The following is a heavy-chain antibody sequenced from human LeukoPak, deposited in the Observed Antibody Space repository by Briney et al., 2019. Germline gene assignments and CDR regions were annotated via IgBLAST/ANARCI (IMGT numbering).Heavy chain of an antibody. CDR1: GFTFSDYY. CDR3: ARDYNWSHDY. Sequence: GGSLRLSCAASGFTFSDYYMSWIRQAPGQGLEWVSYISSSGSTIYYADSVKGRFTISRDNAKNSLFLQMNSLRGEDTAMYYCARDYNWSHDYWGQGTLVTVTS. J-gene: IGHJ4*02. V-gene: IGHV3-11*04. D-gene: IGHD1-1*01. CDR2: ISSSGSTI.